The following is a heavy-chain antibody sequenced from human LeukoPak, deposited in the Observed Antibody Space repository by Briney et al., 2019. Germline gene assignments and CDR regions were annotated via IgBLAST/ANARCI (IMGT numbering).Heavy chain of an antibody. V-gene: IGHV1-24*01. CDR3: ARDRDYGGNSPPVDY. CDR2: FDPEDGET. D-gene: IGHD4-23*01. Sequence: ASVKVSCKVSGYTLTELSMHWVRQAPGKGLEWMGGFDPEDGETIYAQKFQGRVTMTEDTSTDTAYMELSSLRSDDTAVYYCARDRDYGGNSPPVDYWGQGTLVTVSS. CDR1: GYTLTELS. J-gene: IGHJ4*02.